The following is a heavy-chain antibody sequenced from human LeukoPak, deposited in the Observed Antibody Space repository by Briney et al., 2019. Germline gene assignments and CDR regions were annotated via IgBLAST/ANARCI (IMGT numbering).Heavy chain of an antibody. J-gene: IGHJ4*02. Sequence: ASVKVSCKASGYTFTSYGISWVRQAPGQGLEWMGWISVYNGNTNYAQKLQGRVTMTTDTSTRTAYMELRSLRFDDTAVYYCARDSGYSGYVLFDYWGQGTLVTVPS. CDR1: GYTFTSYG. CDR3: ARDSGYSGYVLFDY. CDR2: ISVYNGNT. V-gene: IGHV1-18*01. D-gene: IGHD5-12*01.